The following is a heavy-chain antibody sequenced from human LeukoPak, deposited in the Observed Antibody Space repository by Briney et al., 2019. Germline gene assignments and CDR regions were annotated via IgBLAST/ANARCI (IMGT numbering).Heavy chain of an antibody. D-gene: IGHD1-1*01. V-gene: IGHV1-69*13. CDR3: ARAGTIPYYYYYMDV. Sequence: SVKVSCKASGGTFSGYAISWVRQAPGQGLEWMGGIIPIFGTANYAQKFQGRVTITAYESTSTAYMELSSLRSEDTAVYYCARAGTIPYYYYYMDVWGKGTTVTVSS. CDR1: GGTFSGYA. J-gene: IGHJ6*03. CDR2: IIPIFGTA.